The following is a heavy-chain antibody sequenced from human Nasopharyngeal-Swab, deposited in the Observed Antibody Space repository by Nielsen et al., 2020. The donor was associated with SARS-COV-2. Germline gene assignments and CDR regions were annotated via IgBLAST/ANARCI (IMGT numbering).Heavy chain of an antibody. Sequence: WIRQPPGKGLEWGAVISYDGSNKYYADSVKGRFTISRDNSKNTLYLQMNSLRAEDTAVYYCAKDTPPPNTYYDFWSGYYGLDYWGQGTLVTVSS. CDR3: AKDTPPPNTYYDFWSGYYGLDY. V-gene: IGHV3-30*18. CDR2: ISYDGSNK. D-gene: IGHD3-3*01. J-gene: IGHJ4*02.